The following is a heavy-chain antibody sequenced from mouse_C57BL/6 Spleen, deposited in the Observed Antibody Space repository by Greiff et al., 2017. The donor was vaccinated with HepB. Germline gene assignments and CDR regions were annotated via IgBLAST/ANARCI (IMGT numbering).Heavy chain of an antibody. V-gene: IGHV3-6*01. CDR2: ISYDGSN. Sequence: DVQLQESGPGLVKPSQSLSLTCSVTGYSITSGYYWNWIRQFPGNKLEWMGYISYDGSNNYNPSLKNRISITRDTSKNQFFLKLNSVTTEDTATYYCAREYGYDAGEYFDYWGQGTTLTVSS. D-gene: IGHD2-2*01. J-gene: IGHJ2*01. CDR1: GYSITSGYY. CDR3: AREYGYDAGEYFDY.